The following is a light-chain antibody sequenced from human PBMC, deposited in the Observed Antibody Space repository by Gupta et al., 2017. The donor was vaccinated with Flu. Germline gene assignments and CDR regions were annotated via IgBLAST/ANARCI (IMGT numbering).Light chain of an antibody. CDR3: SSYTGSLTL. J-gene: IGLJ2*01. CDR2: EVN. V-gene: IGLV2-14*01. CDR1: SSDVGAYNY. Sequence: QSALTQAASVSGSPGQSITISCTGTSSDVGAYNYVAWYQQHPGKAPKLIIFEVNNRPSGVSNLFSGSKSGNTASLTSSGLQAEDEAHYYCSSYTGSLTLFGGGTKLTVL.